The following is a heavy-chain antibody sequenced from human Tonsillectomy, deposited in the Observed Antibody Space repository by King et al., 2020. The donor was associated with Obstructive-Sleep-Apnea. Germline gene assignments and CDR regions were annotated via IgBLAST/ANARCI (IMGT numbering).Heavy chain of an antibody. D-gene: IGHD6-13*01. V-gene: IGHV3-30*04. Sequence: VQLVESGGGVVQPGRSLRLSCAASGFNLSRYAMHWVRQAPGKGLEWVAVISYDGSYKYYADSVKGRFTISRDNSKNTLYLQMNSLRPEDTAVFYCARDSWQQLILSSGPVFQQWGQGTLVTVSS. J-gene: IGHJ1*01. CDR3: ARDSWQQLILSSGPVFQQ. CDR1: GFNLSRYA. CDR2: ISYDGSYK.